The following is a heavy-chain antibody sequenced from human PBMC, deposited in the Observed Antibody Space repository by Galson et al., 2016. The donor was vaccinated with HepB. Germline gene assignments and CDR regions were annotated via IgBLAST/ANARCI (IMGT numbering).Heavy chain of an antibody. CDR1: GFSLTTRAVG. D-gene: IGHD2-15*01. Sequence: PALVKPTQTLTLTCSFSGFSLTTRAVGVGWIRQPPGKALEWLALIYWDDDKRYSPSLRTRLAISKDTSKNQVVLKMTNMDPLDTATYYCAHAVSYCSGTTFVPVYHFDYWGQGTLVTVSS. CDR3: AHAVSYCSGTTFVPVYHFDY. V-gene: IGHV2-5*02. J-gene: IGHJ4*02. CDR2: IYWDDDK.